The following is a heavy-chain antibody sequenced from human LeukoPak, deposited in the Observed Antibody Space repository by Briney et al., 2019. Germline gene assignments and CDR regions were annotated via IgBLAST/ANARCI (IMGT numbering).Heavy chain of an antibody. CDR2: ISSSSSYI. D-gene: IGHD6-13*01. CDR3: ASIVAAAGKGGDY. V-gene: IGHV3-21*01. J-gene: IGHJ4*02. Sequence: GVKLRLSGGASAFTFYSYSMNWVPKAPGKGLEWVSSISSSSSYIYYADSVKGRFTISRDNAKNSLYLQMNSLRAEDTAVYYCASIVAAAGKGGDYWGQGTLVTVSS. CDR1: AFTFYSYS.